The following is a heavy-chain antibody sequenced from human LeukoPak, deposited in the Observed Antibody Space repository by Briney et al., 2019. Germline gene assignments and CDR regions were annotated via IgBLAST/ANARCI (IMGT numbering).Heavy chain of an antibody. V-gene: IGHV1-2*02. J-gene: IGHJ3*02. Sequence: ASVKVSCKASGYIFSDYHMHWVRQAPGQGLEWLGWINPNSGGTNYAQKFQDRVIMTRDTSISTVYMELSRLRSDDTAMFYCARDNRGPDDAFGIWGQGTKVTVSS. CDR3: ARDNRGPDDAFGI. CDR2: INPNSGGT. CDR1: GYIFSDYH.